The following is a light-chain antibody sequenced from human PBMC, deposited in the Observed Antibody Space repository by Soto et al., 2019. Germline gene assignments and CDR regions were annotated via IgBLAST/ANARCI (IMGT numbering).Light chain of an antibody. CDR3: QSYDSSLSGFPVV. J-gene: IGLJ2*01. V-gene: IGLV1-40*01. CDR2: GNS. CDR1: SXXXXXGYD. Sequence: QSVLTQPPSVSGXXXXRVXXXXXGXSXXXXXGYDVHWYQQLPGTAPKLLIYGNSNRPSGVPDRFSGSKSGTSASLAITGLQAEDEDDYYCQSYDSSLSGFPVVFGGGTKLTVL.